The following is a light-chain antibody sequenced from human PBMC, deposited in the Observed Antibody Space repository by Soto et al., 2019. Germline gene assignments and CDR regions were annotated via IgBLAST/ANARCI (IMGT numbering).Light chain of an antibody. CDR2: DAS. Sequence: DIQMTQSPSTLSASVGDRVTITCRASQSISSWLAWYQQKPGKAPKLLIYDASSLESGVPSRFSGSGSGTESNLNISTLPHHDFQNYYCQQYNSYTWTFGTGPKVDIK. V-gene: IGKV1-5*01. CDR1: QSISSW. CDR3: QQYNSYTWT. J-gene: IGKJ1*01.